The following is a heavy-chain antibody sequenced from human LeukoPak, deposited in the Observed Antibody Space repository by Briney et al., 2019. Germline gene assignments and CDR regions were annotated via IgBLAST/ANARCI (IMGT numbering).Heavy chain of an antibody. CDR3: ARVGDMEAFDI. Sequence: GGSLRLSCAASGFTFNNYGMHWVRQAPGKGLEWVTLMWYDGRNKYYADSVKGRFTISRDNSKNTVYLQMNSLRGEDTAVYYCARVGDMEAFDIWGQGTRVTVSS. D-gene: IGHD3-16*01. J-gene: IGHJ3*02. CDR2: MWYDGRNK. V-gene: IGHV3-33*01. CDR1: GFTFNNYG.